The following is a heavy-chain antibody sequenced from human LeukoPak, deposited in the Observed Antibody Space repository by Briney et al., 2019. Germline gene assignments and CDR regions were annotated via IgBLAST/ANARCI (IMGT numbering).Heavy chain of an antibody. CDR2: IIPIFGTA. D-gene: IGHD1-1*01. Sequence: SVKVSCKASGGTFSSYAISWVRQAPGQGLEWMGGIIPIFGTANYAQKFQGRVTITAGESTSTAYMELSSLRSEDTAVYYCAREEPRRYNWNAGMNWFDPWGQGTLVTVSA. J-gene: IGHJ5*02. V-gene: IGHV1-69*13. CDR3: AREEPRRYNWNAGMNWFDP. CDR1: GGTFSSYA.